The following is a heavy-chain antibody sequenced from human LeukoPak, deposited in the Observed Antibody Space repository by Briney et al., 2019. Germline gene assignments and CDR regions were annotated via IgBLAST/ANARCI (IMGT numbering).Heavy chain of an antibody. J-gene: IGHJ4*02. CDR1: GFTFSSYA. Sequence: GGSLRLSCAASGFTFSSYAMSWVRQAPGKGLEWVSTISGSGGSTYYADSVKGRFTISRDNSKNTLYLQMNSLRAEDTAVYYCAKHYSGYDYYFDYWGQGTLVTVSS. CDR3: AKHYSGYDYYFDY. CDR2: ISGSGGST. D-gene: IGHD5-12*01. V-gene: IGHV3-23*01.